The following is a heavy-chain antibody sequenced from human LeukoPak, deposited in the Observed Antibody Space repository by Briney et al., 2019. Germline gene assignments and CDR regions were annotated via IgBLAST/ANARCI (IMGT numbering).Heavy chain of an antibody. CDR2: IRTKTNGATA. CDR3: ARLIVVVVAASSYFDS. V-gene: IGHV3-49*03. Sequence: GGSLRLSCTASGFTFGEDAMSWFRQAPGKGLEWLGFIRTKTNGATAEYAASVKGRFSISRDDSKSIAYLQMNSLKTEDTAVYYCARLIVVVVAASSYFDSWGQGTRVTVSS. CDR1: GFTFGEDA. J-gene: IGHJ4*02. D-gene: IGHD2-15*01.